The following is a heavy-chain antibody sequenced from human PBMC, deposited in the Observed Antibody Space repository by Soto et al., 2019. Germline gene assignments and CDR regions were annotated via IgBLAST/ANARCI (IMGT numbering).Heavy chain of an antibody. CDR2: INPRADST. CDR1: GYTLSDAN. D-gene: IGHD1-26*01. Sequence: QVQLVQSGAEVKKPGASVKVSCKASGYTLSDANINWVRQAPGQGPEWMGIINPRADSTNYAQKFQSRVTLTRDTSTSTVYMELSSLRSEDTAVYYCARDLRAGGDYWGQGTLVTVSS. CDR3: ARDLRAGGDY. J-gene: IGHJ4*02. V-gene: IGHV1-46*01.